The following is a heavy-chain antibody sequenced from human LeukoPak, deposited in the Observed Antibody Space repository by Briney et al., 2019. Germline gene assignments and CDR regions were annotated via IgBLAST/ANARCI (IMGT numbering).Heavy chain of an antibody. V-gene: IGHV4-59*12. D-gene: IGHD3-10*01. CDR2: GYYSGST. J-gene: IGHJ4*02. CDR3: ARVGKEELWFGELKGY. CDR1: GGSISTYY. Sequence: PSETLSLTCTVSGGSISTYYWSWVRQPPGKGLEWIGYGYYSGSTDYIPSLKSRVTISVDTSKNQFSLKLSSVTAADTAVYYCARVGKEELWFGELKGYWGQGTLVTVSS.